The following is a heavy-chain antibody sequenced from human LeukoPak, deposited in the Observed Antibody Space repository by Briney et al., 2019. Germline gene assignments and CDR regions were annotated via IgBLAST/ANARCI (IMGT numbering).Heavy chain of an antibody. D-gene: IGHD3-22*01. Sequence: PSETLSLTCAVYGGSFSGYYWSWIRQLPGKGLEWIGEINHSGSTNYNPSLKSRVTISVDTSKNQFSLKLSSVTAADTAVYYCARETNYYDSSGYYFYWGQGTLVTVSS. CDR2: INHSGST. V-gene: IGHV4-34*01. CDR3: ARETNYYDSSGYYFY. CDR1: GGSFSGYY. J-gene: IGHJ4*02.